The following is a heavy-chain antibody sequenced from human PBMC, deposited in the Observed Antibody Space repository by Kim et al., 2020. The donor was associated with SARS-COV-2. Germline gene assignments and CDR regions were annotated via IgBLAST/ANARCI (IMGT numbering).Heavy chain of an antibody. Sequence: VKGRITISRDNAKNSLYLQMNSLRAEDTAVYYCARDRGYSGPYNYYYGMDVWGQGTTVTVSS. J-gene: IGHJ6*02. D-gene: IGHD5-12*01. V-gene: IGHV3-11*06. CDR3: ARDRGYSGPYNYYYGMDV.